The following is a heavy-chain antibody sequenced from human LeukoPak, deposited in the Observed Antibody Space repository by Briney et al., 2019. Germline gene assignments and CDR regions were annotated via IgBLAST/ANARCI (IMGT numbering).Heavy chain of an antibody. CDR1: AFTFSSYA. V-gene: IGHV3-23*01. CDR3: AKGSLELKTYYFDY. Sequence: GGSLRLSCAASAFTFSSYAMSWVRQAPGKGLEWVSAISGSGGYTYYADSVKGRFTISRDNSKNTLYLQMNSLRAEDTAVYYCAKGSLELKTYYFDYWGQGTLVTVSS. D-gene: IGHD1-7*01. CDR2: ISGSGGYT. J-gene: IGHJ4*02.